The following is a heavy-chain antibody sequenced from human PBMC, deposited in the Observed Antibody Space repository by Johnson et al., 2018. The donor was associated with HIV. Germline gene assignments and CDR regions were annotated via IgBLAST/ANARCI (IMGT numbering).Heavy chain of an antibody. CDR3: TTSWRITGVPST. D-gene: IGHD7-27*01. V-gene: IGHV3-74*02. Sequence: VQLVESGGGLVQPGGSLRLSCAASGLSFSRSWMHWVRQAPGKGLVWVSRTNNDVSTPTYAASVTGRFTVSRDKVKNTLYLQMNSLKTEDTAVYYCTTSWRITGVPSTWGQGTMVTVSS. J-gene: IGHJ3*01. CDR1: GLSFSRSW. CDR2: TNNDVSTP.